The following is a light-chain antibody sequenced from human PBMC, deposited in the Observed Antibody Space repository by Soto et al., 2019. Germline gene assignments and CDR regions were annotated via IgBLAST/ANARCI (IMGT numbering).Light chain of an antibody. CDR2: EAT. CDR3: QQLNFFPIT. J-gene: IGKJ5*01. CDR1: QGLKF. Sequence: DIQMTQSPSSVSASVGDTVTITCRASQGLKFLAWYQQKPGKAPRLLIYEATNLQSGVPPRFSGSGSGTEFTLTITSLQPEDFATYYCQQLNFFPITFGQGTRLEIK. V-gene: IGKV1-12*01.